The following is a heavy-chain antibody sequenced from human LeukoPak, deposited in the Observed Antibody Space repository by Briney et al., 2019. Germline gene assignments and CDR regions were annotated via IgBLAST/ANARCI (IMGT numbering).Heavy chain of an antibody. V-gene: IGHV1-24*01. CDR2: FDPEDGET. D-gene: IGHD3-10*01. CDR3: ATVMMVRGVIPLYNWFDP. Sequence: GASVKVSCKVSGYTLTELSMHWVRQAPGKGLEWMGGFDPEDGETIYAQKLQGRVTMTEDTSTDTAYMELSSLRSEDTAVYYCATVMMVRGVIPLYNWFDPWGQGTLVTVSS. J-gene: IGHJ5*02. CDR1: GYTLTELS.